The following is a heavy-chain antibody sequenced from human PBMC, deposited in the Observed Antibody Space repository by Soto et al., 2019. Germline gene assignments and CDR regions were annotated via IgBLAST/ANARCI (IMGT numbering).Heavy chain of an antibody. Sequence: EVQLVESGGGLVQPGGSLRLSCAASGFTFSSYWMSWVRQAPGKGLEWVANIKQDGSEKYYVDSVKGRFTISRDNAKNSLYLQMKSLRAEDTAVYYCASYDSSGYYYAARYYFDYWGQGTLVTVSS. D-gene: IGHD3-22*01. J-gene: IGHJ4*02. CDR2: IKQDGSEK. CDR3: ASYDSSGYYYAARYYFDY. V-gene: IGHV3-7*05. CDR1: GFTFSSYW.